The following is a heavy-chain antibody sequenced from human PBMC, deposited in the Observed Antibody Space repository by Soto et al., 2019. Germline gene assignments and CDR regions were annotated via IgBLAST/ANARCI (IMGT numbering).Heavy chain of an antibody. D-gene: IGHD1-26*01. CDR2: IYYSGST. J-gene: IGHJ6*02. V-gene: IGHV4-59*01. CDR1: GCSISSYY. Sequence: PSETLSLTCTFSGCSISSYYWSWIRQPPGKGLEWIGYIYYSGSTNYNPSLKSRVTISVDTSKNQFSLKLSSVTAADTAVYYCARVSGGATMIQYYYGMDVWGQGTTVTV. CDR3: ARVSGGATMIQYYYGMDV.